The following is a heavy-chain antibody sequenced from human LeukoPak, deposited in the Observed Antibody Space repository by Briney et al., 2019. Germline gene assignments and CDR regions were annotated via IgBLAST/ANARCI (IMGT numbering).Heavy chain of an antibody. D-gene: IGHD2-2*01. V-gene: IGHV4-59*01. CDR2: IYYSGST. J-gene: IGHJ4*02. Sequence: SETLSLTCTVSGGSISSYYWSWMRQPPGKGLEWIGYIYYSGSTNYNPSLKSRVTISVDTSKNQFSLKLSSVTAADTAVYYCAGSVVPAAADYWGQGTLVTVSS. CDR1: GGSISSYY. CDR3: AGSVVPAAADY.